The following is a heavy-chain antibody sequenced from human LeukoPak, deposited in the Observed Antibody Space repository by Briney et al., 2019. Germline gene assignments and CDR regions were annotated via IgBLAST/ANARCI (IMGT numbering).Heavy chain of an antibody. CDR1: GYTFTSYD. CDR3: ARGVGTKLLWFGESSHIDY. V-gene: IGHV1-8*01. D-gene: IGHD3-10*01. J-gene: IGHJ4*02. Sequence: GASVKVSCKASGYTFTSYDINWVRQATGQGLEWMGWMNPNSGNTGYAQKFQGRVTMTRNTSISTANMELSSLRSEDTAVYYCARGVGTKLLWFGESSHIDYWGQGTLVTVSS. CDR2: MNPNSGNT.